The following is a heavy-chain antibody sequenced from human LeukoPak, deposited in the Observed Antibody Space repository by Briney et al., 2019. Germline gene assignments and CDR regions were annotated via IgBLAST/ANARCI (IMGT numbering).Heavy chain of an antibody. J-gene: IGHJ4*02. CDR3: AKDTPRPPSY. V-gene: IGHV3-23*01. CDR1: GFTFSSYA. CDR2: ISGSADTA. Sequence: GYLRLSCVASGFTFSSYAMSWVRQAPGKGLEWVSGISGSADTAHSADSVKGRFTISRDNSKNTLFLQMHSLRADDTAVYYCAKDTPRPPSYWGQGTLVTVSS.